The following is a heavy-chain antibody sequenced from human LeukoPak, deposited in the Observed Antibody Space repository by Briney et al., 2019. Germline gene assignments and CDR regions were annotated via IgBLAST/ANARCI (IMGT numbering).Heavy chain of an antibody. CDR2: FDPEDGET. J-gene: IGHJ4*02. V-gene: IGHV1-24*01. D-gene: IGHD3-16*02. CDR3: ATDLRLGELSLSH. CDR1: GYTLTELS. Sequence: ASVKVTCKVSGYTLTELSMHRVRQAPGKGLEWMGGFDPEDGETIYAQKFQGRVTMAEDTSTDTAYMELSSLRSEDTAVYYCATDLRLGELSLSHWGQGTLVTVSS.